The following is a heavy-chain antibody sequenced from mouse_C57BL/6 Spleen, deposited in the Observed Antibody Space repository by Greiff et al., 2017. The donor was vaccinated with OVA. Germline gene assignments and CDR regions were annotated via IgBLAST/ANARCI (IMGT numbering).Heavy chain of an antibody. V-gene: IGHV3-6*01. Sequence: ESGPGLVKPSQSLSLTCSVTGYSITSGYYWNWIRQFPGNKLEWMGYISYDGSNNYNPSLKNRISITRDTSKNQFFLKLNSVTTEDTATYYCARGTYDGYRYWYFDVWGTGTTVTVSS. CDR3: ARGTYDGYRYWYFDV. J-gene: IGHJ1*03. D-gene: IGHD2-3*01. CDR2: ISYDGSN. CDR1: GYSITSGYY.